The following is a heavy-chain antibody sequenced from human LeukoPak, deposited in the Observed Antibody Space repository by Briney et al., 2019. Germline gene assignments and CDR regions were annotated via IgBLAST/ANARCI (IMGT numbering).Heavy chain of an antibody. CDR2: IYYSGST. J-gene: IGHJ3*02. V-gene: IGHV4-39*07. CDR1: GGSIGSGTYY. CDR3: ARAPLSGTYYTDAFDI. D-gene: IGHD1-26*01. Sequence: SETLSLTCTVSGGSIGSGTYYWGWIRQPPGKGLEWIGSIYYSGSTYYNPSLKSRVTISPDKSKNQFSLTLTSVTAADTAVYFCARAPLSGTYYTDAFDIWGQGTMVTVSS.